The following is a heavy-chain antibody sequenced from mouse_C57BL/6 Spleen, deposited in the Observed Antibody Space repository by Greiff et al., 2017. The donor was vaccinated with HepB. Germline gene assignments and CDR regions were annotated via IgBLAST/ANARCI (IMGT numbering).Heavy chain of an antibody. CDR1: GFSFTSYG. CDR2: IWSGGST. CDR3: AKNGYDGRVDY. J-gene: IGHJ4*01. Sequence: VKLMESGPGLVQPSQRLSITCTVSGFSFTSYGVHWVRQSPGKGLEWLGVIWSGGSTDYNAAFMSRLSITKDNSKSQVFFKMNSLQADDNARYYCAKNGYDGRVDYWGQGTSVTVSS. D-gene: IGHD2-2*01. V-gene: IGHV2-5*01.